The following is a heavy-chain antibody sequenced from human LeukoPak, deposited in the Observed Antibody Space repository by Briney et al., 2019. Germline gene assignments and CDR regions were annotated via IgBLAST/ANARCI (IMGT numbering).Heavy chain of an antibody. J-gene: IGHJ4*02. CDR2: IYPGDSDT. CDR3: AREGRGSSGWYGSGIGY. CDR1: GYRFTDYW. V-gene: IGHV5-51*01. D-gene: IGHD6-19*01. Sequence: GESPKISCKGSGYRFTDYWIGWVRRMPGKGLEWMGIIYPGDSDTRYSPSFQGQVTISADKSISTAYLQWSSLKASDTAMYYCAREGRGSSGWYGSGIGYWGQGTLVTVSS.